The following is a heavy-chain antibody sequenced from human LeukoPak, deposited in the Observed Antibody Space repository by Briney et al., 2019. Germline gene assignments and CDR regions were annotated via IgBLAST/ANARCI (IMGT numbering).Heavy chain of an antibody. CDR2: ISYDGSNK. CDR1: GFTFSSYG. D-gene: IGHD3-10*01. J-gene: IGHJ4*02. Sequence: GGSLRLSCAASGFTFSSYGMHWVRQAPGKGLEWVAVISYDGSNKYYADSVKGRFTIPRDNSKNTLYLQMNSLRAEDTAVYYCAKDGNGSGQVDYWGQGTLVTVSS. V-gene: IGHV3-30*18. CDR3: AKDGNGSGQVDY.